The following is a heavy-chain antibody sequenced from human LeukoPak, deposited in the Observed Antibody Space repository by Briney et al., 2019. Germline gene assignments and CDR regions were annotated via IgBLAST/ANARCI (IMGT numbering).Heavy chain of an antibody. J-gene: IGHJ4*02. CDR1: GYTLTELS. CDR2: INPNSGGT. Sequence: ASVKVSCKVSGYTLTELSMHWVRQAPGQGLEWMGWINPNSGGTNYAQKFQGRVTMTRDTSISTAYMELSRLRSDDTAVYYCARDLIVGASRDYWGQGTLVTVSS. CDR3: ARDLIVGASRDY. D-gene: IGHD1-26*01. V-gene: IGHV1-2*02.